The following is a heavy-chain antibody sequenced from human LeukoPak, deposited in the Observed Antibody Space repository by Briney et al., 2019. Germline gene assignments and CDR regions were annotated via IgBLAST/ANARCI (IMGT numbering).Heavy chain of an antibody. CDR2: ISGSGGST. D-gene: IGHD6-19*01. CDR3: ARPAVAGLRAGGYDY. J-gene: IGHJ4*02. V-gene: IGHV3-23*01. CDR1: GFTFSSYA. Sequence: GGSLRLSCAASGFTFSSYAMSWVRQAPGKGLEWVSAISGSGGSTYYADSVKGRFTISRDNSKNTLYLQMNSLRVEDTAVYYCARPAVAGLRAGGYDYWGQGTLVTVSS.